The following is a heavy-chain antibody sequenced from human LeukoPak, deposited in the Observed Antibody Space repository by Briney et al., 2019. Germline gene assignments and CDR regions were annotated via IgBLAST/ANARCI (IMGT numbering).Heavy chain of an antibody. V-gene: IGHV3-23*01. D-gene: IGHD3-22*01. CDR1: GFTFRNYG. J-gene: IGHJ3*02. CDR3: ANDYYDSSGYYFDAFDI. Sequence: GGSLRLSCAASGFTFRNYGTSWVRQAPGKGLEWVSAISGDAADIFYADSAKGRFTISRDNSKNTLYLQLNSLRAEDTAIYYCANDYYDSSGYYFDAFDIWGLGTMVTVSS. CDR2: ISGDAADI.